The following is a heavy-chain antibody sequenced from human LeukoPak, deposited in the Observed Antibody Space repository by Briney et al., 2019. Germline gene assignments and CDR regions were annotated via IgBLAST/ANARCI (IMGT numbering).Heavy chain of an antibody. CDR2: INHSGST. Sequence: PSETLSLTCAVYGGSFSGYYWSWIRQPPGKGLEWIGEINHSGSTNYNPSLKSRVTISVDTSKNQFSLKLTSVTAEDTAMYYCASPRGTYIDYWGQGTLVTVSS. CDR3: ASPRGTYIDY. D-gene: IGHD3-16*01. V-gene: IGHV4-34*01. J-gene: IGHJ4*02. CDR1: GGSFSGYY.